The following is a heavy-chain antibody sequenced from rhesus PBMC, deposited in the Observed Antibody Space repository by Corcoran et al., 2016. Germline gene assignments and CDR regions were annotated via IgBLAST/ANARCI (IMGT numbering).Heavy chain of an antibody. V-gene: IGHV4-160*01. D-gene: IGHD3-34*01. Sequence: QVQLQESGPGLGKPSETLSLTCPVAGGSFSSYWWGRIRQPPGKGLEWIGKIYGSSGRTEYNPSLKSRATISRETSKNQFSLKLSSVTAADTAVYYCASQTNWGDLDVWGRGVLVTVSS. CDR1: GGSFSSYW. CDR2: IYGSSGRT. J-gene: IGHJ5-2*02. CDR3: ASQTNWGDLDV.